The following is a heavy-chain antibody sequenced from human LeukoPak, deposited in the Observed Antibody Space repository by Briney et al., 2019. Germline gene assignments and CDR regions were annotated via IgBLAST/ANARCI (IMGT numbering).Heavy chain of an antibody. D-gene: IGHD3-22*01. Sequence: GGSLRLSCAASGLIVSSNYMSWVRQAPGKGLEWVSATYSGGSTYYADSVKGRFTISRDNSKNTVYLQMNSLIADDTAVYYCATYYYDSSGYPYYLDYWGQGTLVTVSS. CDR1: GLIVSSNY. CDR2: TYSGGST. J-gene: IGHJ4*02. V-gene: IGHV3-53*01. CDR3: ATYYYDSSGYPYYLDY.